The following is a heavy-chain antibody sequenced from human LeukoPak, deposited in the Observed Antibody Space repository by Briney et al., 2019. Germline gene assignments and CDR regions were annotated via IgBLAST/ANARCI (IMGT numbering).Heavy chain of an antibody. CDR2: INHSGST. D-gene: IGHD3-3*01. Sequence: PGGSLRLSCVVSGFTVSSNYMNWIRQPPGKGLEWIGEINHSGSTNYNPSLKSRVTISVDTSKNQFSLKLSSVTAADTAVYYCARGSKYYDFWSGRNWFDPWGQGTLVTVSS. V-gene: IGHV4-34*01. J-gene: IGHJ5*02. CDR1: GFTVSSNY. CDR3: ARGSKYYDFWSGRNWFDP.